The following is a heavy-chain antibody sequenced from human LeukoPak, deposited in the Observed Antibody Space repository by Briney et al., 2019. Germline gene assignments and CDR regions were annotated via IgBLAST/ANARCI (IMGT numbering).Heavy chain of an antibody. CDR1: GGSISSGGYY. CDR3: ASSVYTLRWSPAPFDY. V-gene: IGHV4-30-2*02. J-gene: IGHJ4*02. Sequence: SQTLSLTCTVSGGSISSGGYYWSWIRQPPGKGLEWIGYIYHSGSTYYNPSLKSRVTISVDTSKNQFSLKLSSVTAADTAVYYCASSVYTLRWSPAPFDYWGQGTLVTVSS. CDR2: IYHSGST. D-gene: IGHD4-23*01.